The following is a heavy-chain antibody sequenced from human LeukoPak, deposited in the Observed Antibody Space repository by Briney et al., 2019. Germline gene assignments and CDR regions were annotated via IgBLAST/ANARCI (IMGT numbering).Heavy chain of an antibody. CDR2: IYYSGST. J-gene: IGHJ3*02. CDR3: ARDYLGGNPDAFDI. D-gene: IGHD4-23*01. Sequence: SETLSLTCTVSGDSISSSSYYWGWIRQPPGKELEWIGSIYYSGSTYYNPSLNSRVTISVDTSKNQFSLKLSSVTAADTPVYYCARDYLGGNPDAFDIWGQGTMVTVSS. CDR1: GDSISSSSYY. V-gene: IGHV4-39*07.